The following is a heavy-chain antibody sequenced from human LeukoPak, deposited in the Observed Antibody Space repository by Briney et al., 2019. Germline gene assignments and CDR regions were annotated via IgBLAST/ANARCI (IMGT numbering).Heavy chain of an antibody. CDR3: ARGYDFWSGYYHY. J-gene: IGHJ4*02. CDR1: GGSFSGYY. D-gene: IGHD3-3*01. V-gene: IGHV4-34*01. Sequence: SETLSLTCAVYGGSFSGYYWSWIRQPPEKGLEWIGEINHSGSTNYNPSLKSRVTISVDTSKNQFSLKLSSVTAADTAVYYCARGYDFWSGYYHYWGQGTLVTVSS. CDR2: INHSGST.